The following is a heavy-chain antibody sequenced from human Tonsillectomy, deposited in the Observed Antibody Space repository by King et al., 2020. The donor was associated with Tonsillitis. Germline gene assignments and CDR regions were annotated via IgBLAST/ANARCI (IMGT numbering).Heavy chain of an antibody. J-gene: IGHJ5*02. V-gene: IGHV3-30*03. CDR1: GFIFSFYG. CDR2: ISDDGSKK. CDR3: ARGVGGSDTYYILGS. Sequence: VQLVESGGGVVQPGRSLRLSCAASGFIFSFYGMHWVRQAPGKGLEWVAVISDDGSKKYYADSVKGRFTISRDSSENTLYLQMDSLKTEDTAVYFCARGVGGSDTYYILGSWGQGTLVTVSS. D-gene: IGHD3-10*01.